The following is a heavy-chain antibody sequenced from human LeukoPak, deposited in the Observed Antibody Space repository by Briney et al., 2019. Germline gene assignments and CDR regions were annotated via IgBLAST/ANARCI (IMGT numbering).Heavy chain of an antibody. CDR1: GFTFSRNA. CDR2: ISYDGSDK. Sequence: PGRSLRLSCVASGFTFSRNAMHWVRQAPGKGPEWVAIISYDGSDKYYADSVKGRFTISRDNSKNTLYLQMNSLSSEDTAVHYCAKPGYCSSATSCLNWFDPWGQGTLVTVSS. CDR3: AKPGYCSSATSCLNWFDP. D-gene: IGHD2-8*02. J-gene: IGHJ5*02. V-gene: IGHV3-30*18.